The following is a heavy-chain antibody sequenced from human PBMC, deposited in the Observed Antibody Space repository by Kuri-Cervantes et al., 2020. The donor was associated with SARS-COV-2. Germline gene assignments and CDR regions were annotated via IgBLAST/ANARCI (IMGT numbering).Heavy chain of an antibody. D-gene: IGHD2/OR15-2a*01. V-gene: IGHV3-23*01. CDR2: ISGSGANT. J-gene: IGHJ4*02. CDR1: GFTFSSFP. CDR3: VKDSRVYYFDY. Sequence: GESLKISCAASGFTFSSFPMSWVRQAPGKGLEWVSGISGSGANTYYADSVKGWFTISRDNSKNTLYLQMNSLRAEDTAVHYCVKDSRVYYFDYWGQGTLVTDSS.